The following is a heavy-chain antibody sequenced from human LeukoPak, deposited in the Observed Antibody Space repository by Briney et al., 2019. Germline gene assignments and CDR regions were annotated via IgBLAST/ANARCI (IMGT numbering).Heavy chain of an antibody. J-gene: IGHJ4*02. CDR1: GGSNY. CDR3: ATPNHYDSSGYYY. CDR2: INHSGST. V-gene: IGHV4-34*01. D-gene: IGHD3-22*01. Sequence: PSETLSLTCTVSGGSNYWSWIRQPPGKGLEWIGEINHSGSTNYNPSLKSRVTISVDTSKNQFSLKLSSVTAADTAVYYCATPNHYDSSGYYYWGQGTLVTVSS.